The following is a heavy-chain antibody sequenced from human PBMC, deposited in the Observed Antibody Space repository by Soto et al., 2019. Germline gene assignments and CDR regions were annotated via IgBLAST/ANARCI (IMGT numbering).Heavy chain of an antibody. CDR2: ISSSSSYI. Sequence: GGALRLSCAASGFTFSSYSMNWVRQAPGKGLEWVSSISSSSSYIYYADSVKGRFTISRDNAKNSLYLQMNSLRAEDTAVYYCARRMGKGMAARTSLMAVWGQASTVTVS. V-gene: IGHV3-21*01. D-gene: IGHD6-13*01. CDR1: GFTFSSYS. CDR3: ARRMGKGMAARTSLMAV. J-gene: IGHJ6*02.